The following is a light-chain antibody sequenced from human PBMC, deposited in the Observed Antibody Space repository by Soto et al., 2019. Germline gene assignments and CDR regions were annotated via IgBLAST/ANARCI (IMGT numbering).Light chain of an antibody. Sequence: QSALTQPASVSGSPGQSITISCTGTSSDVGGYNDVSWYQQHPGKAPKLMSYDVSDRPSGVSNRFSGSQSGNTASLTIAGLQAEDEADYYCSSYTSSSSLGVFGGGTKVTVL. CDR2: DVS. CDR3: SSYTSSSSLGV. J-gene: IGLJ3*02. V-gene: IGLV2-14*01. CDR1: SSDVGGYND.